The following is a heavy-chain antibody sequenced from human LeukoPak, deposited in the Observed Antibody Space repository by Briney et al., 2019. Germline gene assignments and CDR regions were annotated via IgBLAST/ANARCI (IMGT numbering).Heavy chain of an antibody. CDR1: GFTFNTFD. CDR2: TSNSGSYI. V-gene: IGHV3-21*01. D-gene: IGHD6-13*01. J-gene: IGHJ3*02. Sequence: GGSLRLSCAASGFTFNTFDMTWVRQAPGKGLEWVSSTSNSGSYIYYADSVKGRFTISRDNAENSLYLQMNSLRVEDTAVYYCARGDRNSSSWSRSNAFDIWGQGTMVTVSS. CDR3: ARGDRNSSSWSRSNAFDI.